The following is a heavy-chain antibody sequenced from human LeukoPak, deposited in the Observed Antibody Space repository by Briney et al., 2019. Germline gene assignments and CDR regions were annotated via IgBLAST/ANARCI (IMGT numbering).Heavy chain of an antibody. J-gene: IGHJ4*02. D-gene: IGHD6-13*01. CDR3: ARDYSSPGNFDY. V-gene: IGHV3-30*03. CDR1: GFIFSCCG. CDR2: ISFDGSNE. Sequence: HPGGSLRLFCAASGFIFSCCGMHWVRQAPGKGLEWVALISFDGSNEYYADSVKGRFTISRDNSKNTLYLQMNSLRAEDTAVYYCARDYSSPGNFDYWGQGTLVTVSS.